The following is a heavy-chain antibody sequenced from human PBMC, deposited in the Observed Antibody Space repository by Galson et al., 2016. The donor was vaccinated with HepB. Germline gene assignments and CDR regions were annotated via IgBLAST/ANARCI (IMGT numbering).Heavy chain of an antibody. D-gene: IGHD6-13*01. J-gene: IGHJ4*02. V-gene: IGHV3-23*01. Sequence: SLRLSCAASGFTFNNYAMSWVRQAPGKGLEWVSGISGGGNNAYYADSVKGRVTISRDNSNNTLYLQMNSLRAEDTAVYYCARGGPFSTSWYLDFWGQGTLLTVSS. CDR1: GFTFNNYA. CDR3: ARGGPFSTSWYLDF. CDR2: ISGGGNNA.